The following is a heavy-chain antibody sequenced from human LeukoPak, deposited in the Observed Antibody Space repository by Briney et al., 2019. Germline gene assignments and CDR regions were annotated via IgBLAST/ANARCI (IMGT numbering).Heavy chain of an antibody. Sequence: GASVKASCKASGYTFTSYGISWVRQAPGQGLEWMGWISAYNGNTNYAQKLQGRVTMTTDTSTSTAYMELRSLRSDDTAVYYCARDWGHFHAGATASCSYWGQGTLVTVSS. CDR2: ISAYNGNT. CDR3: ARDWGHFHAGATASCSY. D-gene: IGHD1-26*01. J-gene: IGHJ4*02. CDR1: GYTFTSYG. V-gene: IGHV1-18*01.